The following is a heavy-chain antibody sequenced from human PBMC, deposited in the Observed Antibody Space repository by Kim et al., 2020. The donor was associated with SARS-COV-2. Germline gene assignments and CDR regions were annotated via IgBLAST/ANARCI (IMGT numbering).Heavy chain of an antibody. CDR2: ISYDGSNK. J-gene: IGHJ4*02. Sequence: GGSLRLSCAASGFTFSSYAMHWVRQAPGKGLEWVAVISYDGSNKYYADSVKGRFTISRDNSKNTLYLQMNSLRAEDTAVYYCARALHYDYVWGSYRHGIGYWGQGTLVTVSS. V-gene: IGHV3-30*04. D-gene: IGHD3-16*02. CDR3: ARALHYDYVWGSYRHGIGY. CDR1: GFTFSSYA.